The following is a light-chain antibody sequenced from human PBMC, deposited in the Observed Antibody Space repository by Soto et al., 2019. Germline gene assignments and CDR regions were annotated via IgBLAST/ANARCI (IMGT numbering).Light chain of an antibody. CDR1: QSVSNN. V-gene: IGKV3-15*01. CDR2: YAA. J-gene: IGKJ5*01. Sequence: EIMMTQSPATLSVSPGERATLSCRASQSVSNNLAWYQQKPGQAPRLLIYYAATRATGIPARFSGSGSGTEFTLTISSLQSEDFALYYCQQYNNWPPITFGQGTRLEIK. CDR3: QQYNNWPPIT.